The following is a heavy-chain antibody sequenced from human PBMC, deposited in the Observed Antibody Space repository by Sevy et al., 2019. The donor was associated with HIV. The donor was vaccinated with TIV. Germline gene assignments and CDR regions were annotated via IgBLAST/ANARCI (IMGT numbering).Heavy chain of an antibody. J-gene: IGHJ5*02. V-gene: IGHV3-33*01. CDR2: IWYDGSNK. D-gene: IGHD2-15*01. Sequence: GGSLRLSCAASGFTFSSYGMHWVRQAPGKGLEWVAVIWYDGSNKYNADSVKGRFTISRDNSKNTLYLQMNSLRAEDTAVYYCARDEYCRGGSCAHWFDPWGQGTLVTVSS. CDR3: ARDEYCRGGSCAHWFDP. CDR1: GFTFSSYG.